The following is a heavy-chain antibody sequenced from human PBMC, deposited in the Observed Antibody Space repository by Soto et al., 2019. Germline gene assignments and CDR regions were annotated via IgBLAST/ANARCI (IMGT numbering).Heavy chain of an antibody. V-gene: IGHV3-23*01. Sequence: PGGSLRLSCAASGFTFSSYSMSRVRQAPGKGLEWVSAISGSGGSTYYADSVKGRFTISRDNSKNTLYLQMNSLRAEDTAVYYCAKSHLAGVWYFDYWGQGTLVTVSS. CDR1: GFTFSSYS. J-gene: IGHJ4*02. CDR3: AKSHLAGVWYFDY. D-gene: IGHD3-16*01. CDR2: ISGSGGST.